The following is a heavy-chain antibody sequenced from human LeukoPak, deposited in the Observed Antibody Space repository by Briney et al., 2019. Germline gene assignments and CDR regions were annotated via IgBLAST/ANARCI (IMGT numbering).Heavy chain of an antibody. Sequence: GRSLRLSCAASGFTISSYWMHCVRQAAGKGLVWVSRINSDGSSTSYADSVKCRFTISRDNAKNTLYLQMHSLRAEDTAVYYCARDLYWGVYWGQGTLVTVSS. D-gene: IGHD7-27*01. J-gene: IGHJ4*02. CDR3: ARDLYWGVY. CDR2: INSDGSST. V-gene: IGHV3-74*01. CDR1: GFTISSYW.